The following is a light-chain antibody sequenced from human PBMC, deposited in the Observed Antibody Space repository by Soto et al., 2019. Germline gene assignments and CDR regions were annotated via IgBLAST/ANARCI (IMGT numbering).Light chain of an antibody. CDR3: QQYYNWPLT. J-gene: IGKJ4*01. CDR2: RAS. Sequence: EIVMTQSPATLSVSPGERATLSCRASQSVSSNLAWYQQKPGQAPRLLIYRASSRTTGIPARFSGSGSGTEFTLIISSLQSEDFAVYYCQQYYNWPLTFGGGTKVDNK. CDR1: QSVSSN. V-gene: IGKV3-15*01.